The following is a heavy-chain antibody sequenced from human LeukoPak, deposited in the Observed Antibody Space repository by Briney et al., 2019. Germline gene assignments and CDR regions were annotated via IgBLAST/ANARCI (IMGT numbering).Heavy chain of an antibody. Sequence: GGSLRLSCAASGFTFSSYSMNWVRQAPGKGLEWVSSISSSSSYIYYADSVKGRFTISRDNAKNSLYLQMNSLRAEDTAVYYCAREAERLLYSNLDYWGQGTLVTVSS. V-gene: IGHV3-21*01. CDR1: GFTFSSYS. J-gene: IGHJ4*02. D-gene: IGHD3-3*01. CDR2: ISSSSSYI. CDR3: AREAERLLYSNLDY.